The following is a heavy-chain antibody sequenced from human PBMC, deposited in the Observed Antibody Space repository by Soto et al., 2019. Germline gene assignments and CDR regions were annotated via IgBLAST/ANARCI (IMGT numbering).Heavy chain of an antibody. D-gene: IGHD2-21*01. V-gene: IGHV3-23*01. J-gene: IGHJ4*02. CDR2: ISGSGGST. CDR3: AKDFYGFLAYFDY. CDR1: GCTFSRYA. Sequence: SLRLSRAAFGCTFSRYALSWVRQAPGKGLEWVSAISGSGGSTYYADSVKGRFTISRDNSKNTLYLQMNSLRAEDTAVYYCAKDFYGFLAYFDYWGQGTLVTVSS.